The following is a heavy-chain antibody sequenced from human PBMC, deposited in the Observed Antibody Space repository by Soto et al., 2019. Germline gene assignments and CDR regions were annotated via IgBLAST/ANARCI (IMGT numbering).Heavy chain of an antibody. CDR3: ARDVGATGD. V-gene: IGHV1-3*01. D-gene: IGHD1-26*01. Sequence: ASVKVSCKASLYTFTSYAMHWVRQAPGQRLEWMGWINAGHGNTKYSQNVQGRGTITSDTSARTAYMELSSLRSEDTAVYYCARDVGATGDWGQGTLVTVSS. CDR1: LYTFTSYA. J-gene: IGHJ4*02. CDR2: INAGHGNT.